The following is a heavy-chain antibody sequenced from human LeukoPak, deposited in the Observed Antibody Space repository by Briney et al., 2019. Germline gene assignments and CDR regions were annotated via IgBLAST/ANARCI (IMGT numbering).Heavy chain of an antibody. CDR3: ARVGLGIAAAGTVDY. CDR1: GYTFTTYN. D-gene: IGHD6-13*01. CDR2: ISGYNGNT. J-gene: IGHJ4*02. Sequence: GASVKVSCKASGYTFTTYNINWVRQAPGQGLEWMGWISGYNGNTNYAQEFQGRVTITRDTSASTAYMELSSLRSEDMAVYYCARVGLGIAAAGTVDYWGQGTLVTVSS. V-gene: IGHV1-18*03.